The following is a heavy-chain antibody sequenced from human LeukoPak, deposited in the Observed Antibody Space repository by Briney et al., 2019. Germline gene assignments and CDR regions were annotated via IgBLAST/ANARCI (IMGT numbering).Heavy chain of an antibody. D-gene: IGHD6-19*01. CDR3: AREGTAVAGRGWRAFDI. V-gene: IGHV1-46*01. J-gene: IGHJ3*02. CDR2: INPSNGDT. CDR1: GYTFTSNL. Sequence: ASVKVSCKASGYTFTSNLLHWVRQAPGQGLEWMGIINPSNGDTNYAQKFQGRVTMTGDTSTSTVYMDLYSLTSEDTAEYHCAREGTAVAGRGWRAFDIWGQGTMVTVSS.